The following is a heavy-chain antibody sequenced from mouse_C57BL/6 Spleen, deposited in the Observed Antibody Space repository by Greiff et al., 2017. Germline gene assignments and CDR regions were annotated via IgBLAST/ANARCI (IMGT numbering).Heavy chain of an antibody. D-gene: IGHD1-1*01. CDR1: GYTFTSYW. CDR2: IYPSDSET. V-gene: IGHV1-61*01. Sequence: VQLQQPGAELVRPGSSVKLSCKASGYTFTSYWLDWVKQRPGQGLEWIGNIYPSDSETHYNQKFKDKATLTVDKSSSTAYMQLSSLTSEDSAVYYCARLYYYGSSPYYAMDYWGQGTSVTVSS. CDR3: ARLYYYGSSPYYAMDY. J-gene: IGHJ4*01.